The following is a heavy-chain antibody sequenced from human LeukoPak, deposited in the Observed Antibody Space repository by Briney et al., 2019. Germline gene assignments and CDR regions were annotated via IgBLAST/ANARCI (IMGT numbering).Heavy chain of an antibody. Sequence: PSDTLSLTCTVSGGSISSHYWSWIRQPAGKGLEWIGRIYTSGSTNYNPSLKSRVTMSVDTSKNQFSLKLSSVTAADTAVYYCAREGAYYYDSSGYLFSRFPKLFDYWGQGTLVTVSS. D-gene: IGHD3-22*01. J-gene: IGHJ4*02. CDR3: AREGAYYYDSSGYLFSRFPKLFDY. CDR2: IYTSGST. V-gene: IGHV4-4*07. CDR1: GGSISSHY.